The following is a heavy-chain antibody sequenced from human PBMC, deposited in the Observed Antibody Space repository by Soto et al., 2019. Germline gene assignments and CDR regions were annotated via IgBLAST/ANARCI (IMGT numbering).Heavy chain of an antibody. V-gene: IGHV3-7*01. J-gene: IGHJ6*02. CDR2: IKEDGSDK. CDR3: ARGIDDNASFGMDV. D-gene: IGHD1-1*01. Sequence: PGGSLRLSCAASRFTFSSYWMSWVRQAPGRGLERVANIKEDGSDKYYADSVKGRFTISRDNAKKSLYVQMNSLRVEDTAVYYYARGIDDNASFGMDVWGQGTTVTVSS. CDR1: RFTFSSYW.